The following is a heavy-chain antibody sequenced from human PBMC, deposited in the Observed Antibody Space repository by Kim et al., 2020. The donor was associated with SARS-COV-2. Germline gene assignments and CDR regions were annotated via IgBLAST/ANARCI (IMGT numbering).Heavy chain of an antibody. D-gene: IGHD2-15*01. CDR2: INHSGST. CDR1: GGSFSGYY. J-gene: IGHJ6*02. V-gene: IGHV4-34*01. Sequence: SETLSLTCAVYGGSFSGYYWSWIRQPPGKGLEWIGEINHSGSTNYNPSLKSRVTISVDTSKNQFSLKLSSVTAADTAVYYCASTGYCSGGSCYPSYYYYGMDVWGQGTTVTVSS. CDR3: ASTGYCSGGSCYPSYYYYGMDV.